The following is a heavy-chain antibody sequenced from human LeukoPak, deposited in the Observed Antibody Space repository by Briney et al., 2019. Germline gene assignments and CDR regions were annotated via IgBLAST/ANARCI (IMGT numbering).Heavy chain of an antibody. V-gene: IGHV4-59*08. CDR1: SGSISSYY. CDR3: GSGSYYFDY. J-gene: IGHJ4*02. CDR2: IYYSGST. D-gene: IGHD3-10*01. Sequence: PSETLSLTCSVSSGSISSYYWSWIRQPPGKGLEWIGYIYYSGSTKYNPSLKSRVTISVDTSKNQFPLKLSSVTAADTAVYYCGSGSYYFDYWGQGTLVTVST.